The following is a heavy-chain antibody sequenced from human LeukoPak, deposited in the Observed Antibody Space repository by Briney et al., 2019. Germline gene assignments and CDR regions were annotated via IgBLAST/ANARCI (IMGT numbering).Heavy chain of an antibody. CDR3: ATAYYDGYYGMDV. CDR1: GGTFSSYA. J-gene: IGHJ6*02. D-gene: IGHD3-22*01. CDR2: IIPIFGTA. V-gene: IGHV1-69*06. Sequence: SVKVSCKASGGTFSSYAISWVRQAPGQGLEWMGGIIPIFGTAIYAQKFQGRVTMTEYTSTGTAYMELSSLRSEDTAVYYCATAYYDGYYGMDVWGQGTTVTVSS.